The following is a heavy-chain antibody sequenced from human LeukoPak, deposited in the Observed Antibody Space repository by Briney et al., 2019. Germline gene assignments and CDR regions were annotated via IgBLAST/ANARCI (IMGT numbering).Heavy chain of an antibody. CDR2: INSDGKTT. V-gene: IGHV3-74*01. Sequence: PGGSLRLSCTASGFTLSSYEMNWVRQAPGKGLVWVSRINSDGKTTNYADSVKGRFTISRDNAKNTVYLQMNSLRVEDTAVYYCARDLSSGYWGQGTLVTVSS. D-gene: IGHD6-19*01. CDR3: ARDLSSGY. CDR1: GFTLSSYE. J-gene: IGHJ4*02.